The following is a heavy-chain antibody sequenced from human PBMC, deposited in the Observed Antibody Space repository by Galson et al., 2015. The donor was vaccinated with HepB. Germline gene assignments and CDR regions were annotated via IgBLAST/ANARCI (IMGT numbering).Heavy chain of an antibody. D-gene: IGHD3-9*01. CDR1: GFTFSSYG. V-gene: IGHV3-33*08. CDR3: AREVLRYSLDY. CDR2: IWYDGSNK. J-gene: IGHJ4*02. Sequence: SLRLSCAASGFTFSSYGMHWVRQAPGKGLEWVAVIWYDGSNKYYADSVKGRFTISRDNSKNTLYLQMNSLRAEDTAVYYCAREVLRYSLDYWGQGTLVTVSS.